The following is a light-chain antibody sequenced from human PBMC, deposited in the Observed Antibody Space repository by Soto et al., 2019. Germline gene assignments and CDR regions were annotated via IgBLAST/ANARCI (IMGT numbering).Light chain of an antibody. V-gene: IGLV2-8*01. Sequence: QSALTQPPSASGSPGQSVTISCTGTSSDVGGYNYVSWYQQHPGKAPKLMIYEVSKRPSGVPDRFSGSKSGNTASLTVSGLQAEDEDDYYCFSCAGSNSIYVFGTGTKVTVL. CDR3: FSCAGSNSIYV. J-gene: IGLJ1*01. CDR1: SSDVGGYNY. CDR2: EVS.